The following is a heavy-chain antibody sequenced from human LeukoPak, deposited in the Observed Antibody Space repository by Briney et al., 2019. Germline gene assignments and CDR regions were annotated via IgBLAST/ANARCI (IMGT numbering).Heavy chain of an antibody. CDR1: GFTFSSYA. CDR2: ISGSGGRT. Sequence: DPGGSLRLSCAASGFTFSSYAMSWVRQAPGKGLEWVSSISGSGGRTYHADSVKGRFTISRDNSKNTLYLQMNGLRAEDTAVYYCATPPTVTRNYWGQGILVTVSS. D-gene: IGHD4-17*01. CDR3: ATPPTVTRNY. J-gene: IGHJ4*02. V-gene: IGHV3-23*01.